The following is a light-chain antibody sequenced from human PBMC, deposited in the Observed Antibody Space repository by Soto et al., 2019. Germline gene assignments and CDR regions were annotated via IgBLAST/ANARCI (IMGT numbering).Light chain of an antibody. CDR3: ATWDDSLNGWV. J-gene: IGLJ3*02. CDR2: YDD. V-gene: IGLV1-36*01. CDR1: TSNIGTNA. Sequence: QSVLTQPPSVSEAPRQRVTISCSGITSNIGTNAVNWYQQLPGEAPKLLIYYDDLLPSGVSDRFSGSKSGTSASLAISGLQSEDEAVYYRATWDDSLNGWVFGGGTKLTVL.